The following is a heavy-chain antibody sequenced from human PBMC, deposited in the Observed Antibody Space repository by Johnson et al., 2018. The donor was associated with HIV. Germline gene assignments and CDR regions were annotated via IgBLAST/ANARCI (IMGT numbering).Heavy chain of an antibody. CDR3: ARDHSSSWTPGDAFDI. V-gene: IGHV3-20*04. CDR2: VNWSGGSA. D-gene: IGHD6-13*01. J-gene: IGHJ3*02. CDR1: GFTFDDYG. Sequence: MLLVESGGGVERPGGSLRLSCVGSGFTFDDYGMSWVRQVPGKGLAWVSGVNWSGGSAGYADSVKGRFSISRDNSKNTLYLQMNSLRAEDTAVYYCARDHSSSWTPGDAFDIWGQGTMVTVSS.